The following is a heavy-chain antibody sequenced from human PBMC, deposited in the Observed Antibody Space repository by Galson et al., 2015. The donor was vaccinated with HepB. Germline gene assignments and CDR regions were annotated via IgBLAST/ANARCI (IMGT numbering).Heavy chain of an antibody. J-gene: IGHJ4*02. CDR1: GGTFSSYA. CDR3: ARADSGSLGY. D-gene: IGHD1-26*01. Sequence: SVKVSCKASGGTFSSYAISWVRQAPGQGLEWMGRIIPILGMANYAQKFQGRVTITADKSTSTAYMELSSLRSEDTAVYYCARADSGSLGYWGQGTLVTVSS. CDR2: IIPILGMA. V-gene: IGHV1-69*04.